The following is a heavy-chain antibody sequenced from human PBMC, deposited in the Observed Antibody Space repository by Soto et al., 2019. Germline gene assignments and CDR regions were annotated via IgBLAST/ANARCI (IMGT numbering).Heavy chain of an antibody. CDR2: IIGDGLYT. D-gene: IGHD3-10*01. CDR1: GFTFSNYW. V-gene: IGHV3-74*03. J-gene: IGHJ5*02. Sequence: EVQLVESGGGLVQPGGSLILSCAASGFTFSNYWMVWVRQAPRKGLVWVSRIIGDGLYTTYADSVKGRFTISRDNAKNTVYLQMNSLGVEDTAVYYCARGIIGSGTANDPWGQGTLVTVSS. CDR3: ARGIIGSGTANDP.